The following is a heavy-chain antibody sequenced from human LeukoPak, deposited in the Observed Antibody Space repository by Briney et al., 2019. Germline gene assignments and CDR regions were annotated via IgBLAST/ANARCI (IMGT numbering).Heavy chain of an antibody. Sequence: GGSLRLSCAASGFTFSSYAMHWVRQAPGKGLEWVAVISYDGSNKYYTDSVKGRFTISRDNSKNTLYLQMNSLRAEDTAVYYCARDEGEVGGGFDYWGQGTLVTVSS. J-gene: IGHJ4*02. V-gene: IGHV3-30-3*01. CDR3: ARDEGEVGGGFDY. CDR1: GFTFSSYA. CDR2: ISYDGSNK. D-gene: IGHD3-16*01.